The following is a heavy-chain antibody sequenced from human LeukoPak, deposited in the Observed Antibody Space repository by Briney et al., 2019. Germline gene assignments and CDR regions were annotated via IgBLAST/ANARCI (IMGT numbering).Heavy chain of an antibody. D-gene: IGHD1-26*01. CDR2: ISPNSGGT. Sequence: ASVKVSCKASGYTFTGYYMHWVRQAPGQGLEWMGWISPNSGGTNYAQKFQGRVTMTRDTSIRTAYMELSRLTSDDTAVYFCAREWGEYFQHWGQGTLVTVSS. V-gene: IGHV1-2*02. CDR3: AREWGEYFQH. J-gene: IGHJ1*01. CDR1: GYTFTGYY.